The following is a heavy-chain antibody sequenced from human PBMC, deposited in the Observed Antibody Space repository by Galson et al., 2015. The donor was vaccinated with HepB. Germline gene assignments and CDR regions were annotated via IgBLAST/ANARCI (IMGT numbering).Heavy chain of an antibody. J-gene: IGHJ4*02. CDR1: GFTFSSYA. V-gene: IGHV3-23*01. D-gene: IGHD3-10*01. CDR2: LSHNGGTT. CDR3: AKFAGGPPYYGSEY. Sequence: SLRLSCAASGFTFSSYAMTWVRQAPGKGLEWVSALSHNGGTTYYADSVRGRFTISRDNSKNTLYLQMNSLRAEDTALYYCAKFAGGPPYYGSEYSGQGTLFTVSS.